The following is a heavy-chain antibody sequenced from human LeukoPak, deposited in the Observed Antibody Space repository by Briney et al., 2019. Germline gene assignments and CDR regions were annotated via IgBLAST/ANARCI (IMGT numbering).Heavy chain of an antibody. D-gene: IGHD1-26*01. CDR1: GGTFSSYT. V-gene: IGHV1-69*02. CDR2: IIPILGIA. Sequence: SVKVSCKASGGTFSSYTISWVRQAPGQGLEWMGRIIPILGIANYAQKFQGRVTITADKSTSTAYMELSSLRSEDTAVYYCASESGNYNDAFDIWGQGTMVTVSS. J-gene: IGHJ3*02. CDR3: ASESGNYNDAFDI.